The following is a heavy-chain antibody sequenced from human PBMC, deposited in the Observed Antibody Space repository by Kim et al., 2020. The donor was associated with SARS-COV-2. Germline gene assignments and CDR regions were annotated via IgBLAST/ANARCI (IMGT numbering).Heavy chain of an antibody. D-gene: IGHD1-26*01. CDR1: GFTFSSYS. J-gene: IGHJ4*02. Sequence: GGSLRLSCAASGFTFSSYSMNWVRQAPGKGLEWVSYISSSSTIYYADSVKGRFTISRDNAKNSLYLQMNSLRAEDTAVYYCARDWAYSGSYWDWGQGTLV. CDR3: ARDWAYSGSYWD. V-gene: IGHV3-48*04. CDR2: ISSSSTI.